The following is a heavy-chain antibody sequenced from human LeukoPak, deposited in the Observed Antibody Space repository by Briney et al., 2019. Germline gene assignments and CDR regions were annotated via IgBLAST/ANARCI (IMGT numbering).Heavy chain of an antibody. J-gene: IGHJ4*02. Sequence: PSETLSLTCTVSGGSISSYYWSWIRQPPGKGLEWIGYIYYSGNTNYNPSLKSRVTISVDTSKNQFSLKLSSVTAADTAVYYCARTSNSYYFDYWGQGTLVTVSS. V-gene: IGHV4-59*01. D-gene: IGHD6-13*01. CDR2: IYYSGNT. CDR1: GGSISSYY. CDR3: ARTSNSYYFDY.